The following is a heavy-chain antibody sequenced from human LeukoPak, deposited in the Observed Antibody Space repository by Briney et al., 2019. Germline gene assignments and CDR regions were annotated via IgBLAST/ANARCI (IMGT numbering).Heavy chain of an antibody. Sequence: SETLSLTCTVSGGSISSYYWSWIRQPPGKGLEWIGYIYYSGSTNYNPSLKSRVTISVDTSKNQFSLKLSSVTAADTAVYYCARGKAVAGPGYYYYGMDVWGQGTTVTVSS. CDR2: IYYSGST. J-gene: IGHJ6*02. CDR3: ARGKAVAGPGYYYYGMDV. CDR1: GGSISSYY. D-gene: IGHD6-19*01. V-gene: IGHV4-59*01.